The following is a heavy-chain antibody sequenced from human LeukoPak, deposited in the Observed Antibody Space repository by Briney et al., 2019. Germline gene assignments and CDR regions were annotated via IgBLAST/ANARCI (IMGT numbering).Heavy chain of an antibody. CDR3: ATISRHDFWSGYYNY. CDR2: IYHSGST. V-gene: IGHV4-30-2*01. J-gene: IGHJ4*02. Sequence: RPSETLSLTCTVSGGSISSGGYYWSWIRQPPGKGLEWIGHIYHSGSTYYNPSLKSRVTISVDRSKNQFSLKLSSVTAADTAVYYCATISRHDFWSGYYNYWGQGTLVTVSS. CDR1: GGSISSGGYY. D-gene: IGHD3-3*01.